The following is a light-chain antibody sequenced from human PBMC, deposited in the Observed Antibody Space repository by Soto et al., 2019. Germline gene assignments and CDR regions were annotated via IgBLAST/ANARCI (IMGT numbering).Light chain of an antibody. CDR3: GTWDSSQNVVL. V-gene: IGLV1-51*01. CDR2: DNN. Sequence: QSVLTQPPSLSAAPGQKVTISCSGGSFDIGNNYVSWYQQLPGTVPKLLIYDNNMRPSGIPDRFSGSKSGTSATLGITGLQTGDEADYYCGTWDSSQNVVLFGGGTKLTVL. J-gene: IGLJ2*01. CDR1: SFDIGNNY.